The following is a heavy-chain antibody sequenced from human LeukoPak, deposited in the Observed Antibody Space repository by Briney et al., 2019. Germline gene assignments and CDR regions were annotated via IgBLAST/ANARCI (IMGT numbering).Heavy chain of an antibody. CDR2: ISKDGGFK. CDR3: TREEYSSFWSTAGAFDI. J-gene: IGHJ3*02. D-gene: IGHD6-19*01. V-gene: IGHV3-30*03. Sequence: PGGSLRLSCAASGFTFSSYNLHWVRQAPGKGLEWVAVISKDGGFKYYADSVKGRFTISRDNSKNTFYLQMNSLIIEDTAVNYCTREEYSSFWSTAGAFDIWGQGTMVTVSS. CDR1: GFTFSSYN.